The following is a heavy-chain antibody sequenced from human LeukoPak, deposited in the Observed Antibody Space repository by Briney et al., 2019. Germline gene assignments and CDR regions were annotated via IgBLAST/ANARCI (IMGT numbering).Heavy chain of an antibody. CDR1: GFTFSSYE. J-gene: IGHJ4*02. V-gene: IGHV3-48*03. D-gene: IGHD3-10*01. CDR3: ASGYGSGSYGFTY. CDR2: ISSSGSTI. Sequence: GGSLRLSCAASGFTFSSYEMNWVRQAPGKGLEWVSYISSSGSTIYYADSVKGRFTISRDNAKNSLYLQMNSLRAEDTAVYYCASGYGSGSYGFTYWGQGTLVTVSS.